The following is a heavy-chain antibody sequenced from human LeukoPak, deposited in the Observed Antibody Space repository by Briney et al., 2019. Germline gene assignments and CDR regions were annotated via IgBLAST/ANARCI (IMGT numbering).Heavy chain of an antibody. CDR2: IRFDGFNK. CDR1: GFTFSNYG. CDR3: AKASSGWSFDY. Sequence: PGGSLRLSCAASGFTFSNYGMHWVRQAPGKGLEWVAFIRFDGFNKYYADSVKGRFTISRDNSKNTMYVQMNSLRAEDTAVYYCAKASSGWSFDYWGQGTLVTVSS. V-gene: IGHV3-30*02. J-gene: IGHJ4*02. D-gene: IGHD6-19*01.